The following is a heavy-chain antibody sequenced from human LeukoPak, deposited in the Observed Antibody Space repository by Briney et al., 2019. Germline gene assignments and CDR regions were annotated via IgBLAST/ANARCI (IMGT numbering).Heavy chain of an antibody. V-gene: IGHV4-59*08. J-gene: IGHJ3*02. CDR3: ALGNCPTTSCYPGVAFDI. CDR2: IYYSGST. CDR1: GGSISSYY. Sequence: SETLSLTCTVSGGSISSYYWSWIRQPPGKGLEWIGYIYYSGSTNYNPSLKSRVTISVDTSKNQFSLKLTSVTAADTAVYYCALGNCPTTSCYPGVAFDIRGQGTMVTVSS. D-gene: IGHD2-2*01.